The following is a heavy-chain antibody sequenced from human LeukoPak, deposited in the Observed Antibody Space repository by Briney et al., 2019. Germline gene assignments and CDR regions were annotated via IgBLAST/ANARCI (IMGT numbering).Heavy chain of an antibody. J-gene: IGHJ6*02. CDR3: AIGGVIWRMDV. CDR2: VYPGGFT. V-gene: IGHV3-66*01. CDR1: GFTVTSNY. Sequence: GGTLRLSCAVSGFTVTSNYMSWVRQAPGKGLEWVSVVYPGGFTYHADSVKGRFTISRDTSKNTVYLQMNSLRAEDTAVYYCAIGGVIWRMDVWGQGTTVTVSS. D-gene: IGHD2/OR15-2a*01.